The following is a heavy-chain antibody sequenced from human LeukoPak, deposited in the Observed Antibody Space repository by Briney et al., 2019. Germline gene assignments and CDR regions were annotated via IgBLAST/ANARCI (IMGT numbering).Heavy chain of an antibody. CDR1: GGSISSSSYY. CDR2: IYYSGST. V-gene: IGHV4-61*01. CDR3: ARERPLVGGYDY. J-gene: IGHJ4*02. Sequence: PSETLSLTCTVSGGSISSSSYYWSWIRQPPGKGLEWIGYIYYSGSTNYNPSLKSRVTISVDTSKNQFSLKLSSVTAADTAVYYCARERPLVGGYDYWGQGTLVTVSS. D-gene: IGHD1-26*01.